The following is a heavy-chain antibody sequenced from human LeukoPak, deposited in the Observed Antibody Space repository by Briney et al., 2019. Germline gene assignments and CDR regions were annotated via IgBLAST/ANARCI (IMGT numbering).Heavy chain of an antibody. CDR1: GGSISSYY. CDR3: AKHGGRYFDS. V-gene: IGHV4-59*08. Sequence: PSQTLSLTCTVSGGSISSYYWSWIQQPPGKGLEWIGYIYSSGSTNYNPSLKSRVTISVDTSKNQFSLKLRSVTAADSAVYYCAKHGGRYFDSWGQGTLVTVSS. CDR2: IYSSGST. D-gene: IGHD4-23*01. J-gene: IGHJ4*02.